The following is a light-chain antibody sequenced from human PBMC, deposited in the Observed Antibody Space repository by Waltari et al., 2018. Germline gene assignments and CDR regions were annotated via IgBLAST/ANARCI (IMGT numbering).Light chain of an antibody. J-gene: IGLJ2*01. CDR1: SLRSSY. Sequence: SPELTQDLAVSLALGQTVRITCQGESLRSSYVTWYRHKAGQAPGLVIYAKNDRPSEVPNRFSSYGSGNTASLTITGAQAEDEADYYCQSRDSRANSSVVGGGTKLTVL. V-gene: IGLV3-19*01. CDR3: QSRDSRANSSV. CDR2: AKN.